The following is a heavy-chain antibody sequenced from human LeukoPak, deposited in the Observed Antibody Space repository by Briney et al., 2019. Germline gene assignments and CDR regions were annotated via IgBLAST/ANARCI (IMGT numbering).Heavy chain of an antibody. D-gene: IGHD2-2*02. V-gene: IGHV4-30-4*08. CDR2: IYYSGST. CDR3: ARWCTSCYTIQT. J-gene: IGHJ5*02. Sequence: SETLSPXCTVSGGSISSGDYYWSWIRQPPGKGLEWIGYIYYSGSTYYNPSLKSRVTISVDTSKNQFSLKLSSVTAADTAVYYCARWCTSCYTIQTWGQGTLVTVSS. CDR1: GGSISSGDYY.